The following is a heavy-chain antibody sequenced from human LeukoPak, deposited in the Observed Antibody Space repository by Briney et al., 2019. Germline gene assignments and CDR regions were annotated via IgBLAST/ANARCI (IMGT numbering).Heavy chain of an antibody. V-gene: IGHV3-30-3*01. CDR1: GFTFSSYA. Sequence: GGSLRLSCAASGFTFSSYAMHWVRQAPGKGLEWVAVISYDGSNKYYADSVKGRFTISRDNSKNTLYLQMNSLRAEDTAVYYCARDQLGAFDIWGQGTMATVSS. CDR2: ISYDGSNK. D-gene: IGHD6-6*01. CDR3: ARDQLGAFDI. J-gene: IGHJ3*02.